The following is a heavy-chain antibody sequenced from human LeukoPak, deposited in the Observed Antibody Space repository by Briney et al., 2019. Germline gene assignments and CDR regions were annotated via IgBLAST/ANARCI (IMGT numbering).Heavy chain of an antibody. D-gene: IGHD2-2*01. CDR2: ISSSSSTI. V-gene: IGHV3-48*01. CDR3: ARDSCSSTSCYPDY. J-gene: IGHJ4*02. CDR1: GFTFSSYS. Sequence: GESLKISCAASGFTFSSYSMNWVRQAPGKGLEWVSYISSSSSTIYYADSVKGRFTISRDNAKNSLYLQMNSLRAEDTAVYYCARDSCSSTSCYPDYWGQGTLVTVSS.